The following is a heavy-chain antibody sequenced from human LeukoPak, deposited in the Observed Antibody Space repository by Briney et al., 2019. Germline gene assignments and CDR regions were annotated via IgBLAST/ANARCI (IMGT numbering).Heavy chain of an antibody. CDR2: INHSGST. CDR1: GGSFSGYY. Sequence: SETLSLTCAVYGGSFSGYYWSWIRQPPGKGLEWIGEINHSGSTNYNPSLKSRVTISVDTSKNQFSPKLSSVTAADTAVYYCARYDSSGHSIDNWGQGTLVTVSS. CDR3: ARYDSSGHSIDN. D-gene: IGHD3-22*01. V-gene: IGHV4-34*01. J-gene: IGHJ4*02.